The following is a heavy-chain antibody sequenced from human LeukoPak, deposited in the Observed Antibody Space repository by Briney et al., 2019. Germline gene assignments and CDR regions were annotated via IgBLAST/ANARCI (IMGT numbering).Heavy chain of an antibody. V-gene: IGHV4-59*01. J-gene: IGHJ5*02. CDR3: ARTISGYYFNA. Sequence: SETLSLTCTVSGGSTNSYYWSWIRQSPGKGLEWIGYVAYSGSTNYNPSHKSRVTISLDTSKNQFSLKLSSVTATDTAVYYCARTISGYYFNAWGPGTLVTVSS. CDR2: VAYSGST. CDR1: GGSTNSYY. D-gene: IGHD5-12*01.